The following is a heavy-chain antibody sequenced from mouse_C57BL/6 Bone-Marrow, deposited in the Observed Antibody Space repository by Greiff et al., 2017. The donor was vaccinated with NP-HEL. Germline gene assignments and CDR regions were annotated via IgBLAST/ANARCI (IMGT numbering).Heavy chain of an antibody. CDR1: GYTFTDYY. Sequence: EVQLHQSGPELVKPGASVKISCKASGYTFTDYYMNWVKQSHGKSLEWIGDINPNNGGTSYNQKFKGKATLTVDKSSSTAYMELRSLTSEDSAVYYCARFDGYYGGYAMDYWGQGTSVTVSS. V-gene: IGHV1-26*01. CDR3: ARFDGYYGGYAMDY. J-gene: IGHJ4*01. CDR2: INPNNGGT. D-gene: IGHD2-3*01.